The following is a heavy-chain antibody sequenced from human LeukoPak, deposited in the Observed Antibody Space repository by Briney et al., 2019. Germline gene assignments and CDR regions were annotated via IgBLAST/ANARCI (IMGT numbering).Heavy chain of an antibody. J-gene: IGHJ3*02. CDR2: IYSGGST. D-gene: IGHD1-20*01. V-gene: IGHV3-66*01. CDR1: GFTVSSNY. Sequence: GGSLRLSCAASGFTVSSNYMSWVRQAPGKGLEWVSVIYSGGSTYYADSVKGRFTISRDNSKNTLYLQMNSLRAEDTAVYYCARETITGTWQRAFDIGGQGTMVTVSS. CDR3: ARETITGTWQRAFDI.